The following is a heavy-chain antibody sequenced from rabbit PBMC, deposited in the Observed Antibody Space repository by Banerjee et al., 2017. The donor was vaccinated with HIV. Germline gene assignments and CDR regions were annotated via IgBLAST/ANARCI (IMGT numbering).Heavy chain of an antibody. J-gene: IGHJ4*01. D-gene: IGHD7-1*01. Sequence: QLKESGGGLVQPGGSLKLSCKASGFDFSSYYMSWVRQAPGKGLEWIGYIDPVFGSTYYASWVNGRFTISSHNAQNTLYLQLNSLTAADTATYFCARGVYAGYAGYGYNFNLWGPGTLVTVS. CDR1: GFDFSSYY. CDR3: ARGVYAGYAGYGYNFNL. CDR2: IDPVFGST. V-gene: IGHV1S7*01.